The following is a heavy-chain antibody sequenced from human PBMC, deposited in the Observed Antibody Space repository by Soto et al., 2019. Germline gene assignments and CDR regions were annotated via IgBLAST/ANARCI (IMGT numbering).Heavy chain of an antibody. J-gene: IGHJ6*02. D-gene: IGHD6-13*01. CDR3: ARIAATGRGWDV. CDR1: GFTFSSYW. V-gene: IGHV3-7*01. CDR2: IKQDGSEE. Sequence: EVQLVESGGGLVQPGGSLRLSCVDSGFTFSSYWMSWVRQAPVKGLEWVGNIKQDGSEENYVDSLKGRFTISRGNAKNSMYLQMNSLRAEDTAVYYCARIAATGRGWDVWGQGTTVVVSS.